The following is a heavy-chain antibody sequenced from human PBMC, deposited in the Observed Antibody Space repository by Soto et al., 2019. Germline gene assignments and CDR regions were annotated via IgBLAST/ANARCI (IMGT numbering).Heavy chain of an antibody. J-gene: IGHJ4*02. CDR2: INPTGGST. D-gene: IGHD2-8*02. V-gene: IGHV1-46*01. CDR1: GYTFIHYY. CDR3: ARHLAAGDV. Sequence: QVQLVQSGAEVKKPGASVKVSCTASGYTFIHYYIHWVRQAPGHGLECMAIINPTGGSTNYPQKVQGRVTLAMDTATTTVYMELSSLTSEDTAIYYIARHLAAGDVWGQGALVYVSS.